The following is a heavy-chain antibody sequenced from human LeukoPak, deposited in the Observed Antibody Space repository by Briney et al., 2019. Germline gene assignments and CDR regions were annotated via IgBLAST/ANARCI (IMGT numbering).Heavy chain of an antibody. CDR1: GFAFSDYY. V-gene: IGHV3-11*01. CDR3: ARVRTDYYDDSGYYYGYFDY. D-gene: IGHD3-22*01. J-gene: IGHJ4*02. Sequence: GGSLRLSCAASGFAFSDYYMSWIRQAPGKGLEWVSYISSSGITMYYADFVRGRFTISRDNAKKLLYLQMDSLRAEDTAVYYCARVRTDYYDDSGYYYGYFDYWGQGTLVTVSS. CDR2: ISSSGITM.